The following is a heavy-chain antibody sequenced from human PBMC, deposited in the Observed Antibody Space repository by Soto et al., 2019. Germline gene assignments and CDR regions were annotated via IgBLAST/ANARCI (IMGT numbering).Heavy chain of an antibody. J-gene: IGHJ4*02. CDR2: ISYDGSNK. CDR3: AKSGGHCSSTSCYSIYYFDY. CDR1: GFTFSSYG. D-gene: IGHD2-2*01. Sequence: PGGSLRLSCAASGFTFSSYGMHWVRQAPGKGLEWVAVISYDGSNKYYADSVKGRFTISRDNSKNTLYLQMYSLRAEDTAVYYCAKSGGHCSSTSCYSIYYFDYWGQGTLVTVSS. V-gene: IGHV3-30*18.